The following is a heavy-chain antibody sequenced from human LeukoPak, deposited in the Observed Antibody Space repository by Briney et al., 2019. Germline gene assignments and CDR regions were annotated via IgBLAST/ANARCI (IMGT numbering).Heavy chain of an antibody. CDR3: ARDRLDRFREAAKILGY. Sequence: GGSLRLSCTASGFTFSTYAMSWVRQAPGKGLEWVSSISSSSSYIYYADSVKGRFTISRDNAKNSLYLQMNSLRAEDTAVYYCARDRLDRFREAAKILGYWGQGTLVTVSS. CDR1: GFTFSTYA. J-gene: IGHJ4*02. CDR2: ISSSSSYI. D-gene: IGHD6-13*01. V-gene: IGHV3-21*01.